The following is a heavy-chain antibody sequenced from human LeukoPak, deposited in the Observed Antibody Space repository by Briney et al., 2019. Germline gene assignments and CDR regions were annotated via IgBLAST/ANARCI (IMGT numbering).Heavy chain of an antibody. CDR2: VYSSGSL. Sequence: SETLSLTCTVSGGSINIRNYYWAWIRQPPGRQLEWIGSVYSSGSLYYNPSLKSRLIMSVDTSKSQFSLILTSVTAADTAVYYCAKGRKGGRGDAYHVWGQGTRVTVSS. D-gene: IGHD1-14*01. CDR1: GGSINIRNYY. V-gene: IGHV4-39*07. J-gene: IGHJ3*01. CDR3: AKGRKGGRGDAYHV.